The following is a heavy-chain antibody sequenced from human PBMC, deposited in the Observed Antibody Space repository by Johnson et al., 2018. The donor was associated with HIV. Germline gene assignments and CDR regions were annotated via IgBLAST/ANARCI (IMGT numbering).Heavy chain of an antibody. V-gene: IGHV3-23*04. J-gene: IGHJ3*02. CDR1: GFTFSSYA. CDR3: AKDRGNTVTTDAFDI. CDR2: LSGSGGST. Sequence: VQLVESGGGLVQPGGSLRLSCAASGFTFSSYAMSWVRQAPGKGLEWVSALSGSGGSTYYADSVKGRFTLSRDNSKNTLYQQMNSLRAEDTAVYYCAKDRGNTVTTDAFDIWGKGTMVTVSS. D-gene: IGHD4-17*01.